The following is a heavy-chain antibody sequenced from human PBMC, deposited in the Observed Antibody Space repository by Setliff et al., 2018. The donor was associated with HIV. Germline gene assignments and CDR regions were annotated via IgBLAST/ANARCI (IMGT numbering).Heavy chain of an antibody. Sequence: SETLSLTCTVSGGSISRRDYCWGWIRQPPGKGLEWIGSVYYTWNTYYNPSLKSRVTVSVDTSKNQFSLKLNSVTAADTAVYYCARSPGVDTNMAFDYWGQGTLVTVSS. CDR3: ARSPGVDTNMAFDY. CDR2: VYYTWNT. CDR1: GGSISRRDYC. V-gene: IGHV4-39*07. J-gene: IGHJ4*02. D-gene: IGHD5-18*01.